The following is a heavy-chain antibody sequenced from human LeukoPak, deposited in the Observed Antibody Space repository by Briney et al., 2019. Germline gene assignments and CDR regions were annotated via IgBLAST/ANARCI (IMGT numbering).Heavy chain of an antibody. J-gene: IGHJ4*02. V-gene: IGHV3-21*01. CDR1: GFTFSSYS. Sequence: GGSLRLSCAASGFTFSSYSMNWVGQAPGRGLEWVSSISSSSSYIYYADSVKGRFTISRDNAKNSLYLQMNSLRAEDTAVYYCARWITIFGVAPYFDCWGQGTLVTVSS. CDR3: ARWITIFGVAPYFDC. CDR2: ISSSSSYI. D-gene: IGHD3-3*01.